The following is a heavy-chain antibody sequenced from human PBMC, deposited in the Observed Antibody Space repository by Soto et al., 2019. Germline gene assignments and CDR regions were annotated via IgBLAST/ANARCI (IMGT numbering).Heavy chain of an antibody. D-gene: IGHD3-10*01. J-gene: IGHJ4*02. Sequence: QVQLQESGPGLVKPLETLSITCTVPGGSITSYYWSWVRQPPGKGLEWIGYIYYNGNINYNPSLKRRLTISLDTSKNQFSLRLSSVTAADTAVYYCATGRVYFGSEYWGQGTLVTVSS. V-gene: IGHV4-59*01. CDR3: ATGRVYFGSEY. CDR1: GGSITSYY. CDR2: IYYNGNI.